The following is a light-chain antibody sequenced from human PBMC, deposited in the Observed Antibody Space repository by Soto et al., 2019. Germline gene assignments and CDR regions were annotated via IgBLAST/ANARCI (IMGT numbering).Light chain of an antibody. CDR1: QGIGDT. V-gene: IGKV3-20*01. CDR2: AAS. J-gene: IGKJ1*01. CDR3: QQCGSSPWT. Sequence: EIVMTQSPATLSVSPGEGVTLSCRASQGIGDTLAWYQHKPGQAPRLLIYAASSRATGIPDRFSGGGSGTDFTLTISRLEPEDFAVYYCQQCGSSPWTFGQGTKVDI.